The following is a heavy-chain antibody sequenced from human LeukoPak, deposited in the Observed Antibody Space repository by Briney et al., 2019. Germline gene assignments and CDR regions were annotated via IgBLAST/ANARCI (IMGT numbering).Heavy chain of an antibody. J-gene: IGHJ4*02. CDR2: INPYSGGT. D-gene: IGHD3-22*01. V-gene: IGHV1-2*02. CDR1: GYVFTDYY. CDR3: ARNYYDTSGHLDY. Sequence: ASVKVSCKASGYVFTDYYIHWVRQAPGQGLEWMGWINPYSGGTNYAQKFRGRVTMTRDTSISTAYVDLSRLTSDDTAVYYCARNYYDTSGHLDYWGQGSLVTVSS.